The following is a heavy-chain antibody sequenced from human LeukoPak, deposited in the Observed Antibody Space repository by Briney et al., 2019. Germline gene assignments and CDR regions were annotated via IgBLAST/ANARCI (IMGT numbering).Heavy chain of an antibody. Sequence: KPSETLTLTCTVPGGSISSYYWSWIRQPPGKGLEWIGYIYYSGSTNYNPSLKSRVTISVDTSKNQFSLRLSSVTAADTAVYYCARPYSSGWYGVFHIWGQGTMVTVSS. D-gene: IGHD6-19*01. V-gene: IGHV4-59*08. CDR3: ARPYSSGWYGVFHI. CDR1: GGSISSYY. J-gene: IGHJ3*02. CDR2: IYYSGST.